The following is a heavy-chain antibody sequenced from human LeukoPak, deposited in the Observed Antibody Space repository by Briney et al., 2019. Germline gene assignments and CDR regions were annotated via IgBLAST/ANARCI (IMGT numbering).Heavy chain of an antibody. J-gene: IGHJ4*02. Sequence: SETLSLTCTVSGYSISSGYYWGWIRQPPGKGLEWIGSIYHSGSTYYNPSLKSQVTISVDTSKNQFSLKLSSVTAADTAVYYCARGERDFAYWGQGTLVTVSS. CDR2: IYHSGST. D-gene: IGHD5-24*01. CDR3: ARGERDFAY. V-gene: IGHV4-38-2*02. CDR1: GYSISSGYY.